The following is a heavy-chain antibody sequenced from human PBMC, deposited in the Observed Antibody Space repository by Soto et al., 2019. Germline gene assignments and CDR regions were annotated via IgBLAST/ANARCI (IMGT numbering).Heavy chain of an antibody. CDR3: ARFRITMIVVLTPAYAFHI. J-gene: IGHJ3*02. V-gene: IGHV4-31*02. D-gene: IGHD3-22*01. CDR2: ICYSGST. Sequence: TLSVTSTVPCGSVSRGGYYSSWIRGHPGKGVEGIGYICYSGSTDYNPSLKTRVTRSVHTANNQCSLDLSSVTAAASAVYCCARFRITMIVVLTPAYAFHIWVQGPIVTVSS. CDR1: CGSVSRGGYY.